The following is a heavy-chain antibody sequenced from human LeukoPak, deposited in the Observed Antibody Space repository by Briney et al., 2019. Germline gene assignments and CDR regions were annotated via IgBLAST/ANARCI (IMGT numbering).Heavy chain of an antibody. J-gene: IGHJ6*02. CDR1: GFTFRNYG. CDR3: AKDSYYYDSSGHLPQAPGGMDV. D-gene: IGHD3-22*01. Sequence: GGSLRLSCAGSGFTFRNYGMQWVRQAPGKGLDWVTIISYDGSNKYYADSVKGRFTISRDNSKNTLYLQMNSLRAEDTAVYYCAKDSYYYDSSGHLPQAPGGMDVWGQGTTVTVSS. CDR2: ISYDGSNK. V-gene: IGHV3-30*18.